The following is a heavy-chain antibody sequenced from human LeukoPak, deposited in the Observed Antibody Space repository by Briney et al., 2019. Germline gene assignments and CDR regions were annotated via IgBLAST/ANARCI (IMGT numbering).Heavy chain of an antibody. V-gene: IGHV3-23*01. CDR3: AKYPEFGCPIY. Sequence: GACLRPSCPVSGFSFSSYAMTWVRQAAGDWIEWFSAISGSGGSTYYADSVKARFTISRDNSRNTLYLQMNSLRAEDGAVYYCAKYPEFGCPIYWGQGTLVTVSS. D-gene: IGHD1-14*01. CDR1: GFSFSSYA. J-gene: IGHJ4*02. CDR2: ISGSGGST.